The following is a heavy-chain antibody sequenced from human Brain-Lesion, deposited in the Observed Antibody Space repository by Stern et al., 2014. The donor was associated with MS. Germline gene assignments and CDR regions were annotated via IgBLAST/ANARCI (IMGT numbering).Heavy chain of an antibody. Sequence: VQLVESGPGLVKPSQTLSLTCTVSGGSISSGGYYWSWIRQHPGQGLEWIGYIHYSGSAYYNSALKSRVTISRDSSKNQFSLILNSVAAADTAVYYCARVGVYVQTGWFDPWGQGALVTVSS. CDR1: GGSISSGGYY. J-gene: IGHJ5*02. CDR2: IHYSGSA. D-gene: IGHD2-8*01. CDR3: ARVGVYVQTGWFDP. V-gene: IGHV4-31*03.